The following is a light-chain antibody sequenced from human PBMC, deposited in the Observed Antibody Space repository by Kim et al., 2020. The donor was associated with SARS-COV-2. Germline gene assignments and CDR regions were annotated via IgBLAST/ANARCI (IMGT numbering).Light chain of an antibody. CDR1: SSDVGCYAL. CDR2: DVS. Sequence: GQSVTLTCTGTSSDVGCYALVSWYQQHPGKAPKRMICDVSNRPSGVPDRFSGSKSGNTASLTISGLQADDEADYYCCSYAGSYTWVFGGGTALTVL. CDR3: CSYAGSYTWV. V-gene: IGLV2-11*03. J-gene: IGLJ3*02.